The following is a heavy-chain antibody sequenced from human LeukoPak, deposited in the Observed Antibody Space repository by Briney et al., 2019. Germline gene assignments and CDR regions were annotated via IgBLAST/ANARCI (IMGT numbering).Heavy chain of an antibody. J-gene: IGHJ4*02. V-gene: IGHV4-34*01. CDR3: ARLLLWFGELLSPFDY. Sequence: SETLSLTCAVYGGSFSGYYWSWIRQPPGKGLEWIGEINHSGSTNYNPSLKSRVTISVDTSKNQFSLKLSSVTAADTAVYYCARLLLWFGELLSPFDYWGQGTLVTVSS. CDR2: INHSGST. CDR1: GGSFSGYY. D-gene: IGHD3-10*01.